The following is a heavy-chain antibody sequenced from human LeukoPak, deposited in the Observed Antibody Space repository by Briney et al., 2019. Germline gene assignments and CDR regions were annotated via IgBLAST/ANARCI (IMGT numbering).Heavy chain of an antibody. CDR2: IYYSGST. Sequence: SETLSRTCTVSGGSISSYYWSWIRQPPGKGLEWIGYIYYSGSTNYNPSLKSRVTISVDTSKNQFSLKLSSVTAADTAVYYCAREEGDSSGYYNWFDPWGQGTLVTVSS. J-gene: IGHJ5*02. V-gene: IGHV4-59*01. CDR1: GGSISSYY. CDR3: AREEGDSSGYYNWFDP. D-gene: IGHD3-22*01.